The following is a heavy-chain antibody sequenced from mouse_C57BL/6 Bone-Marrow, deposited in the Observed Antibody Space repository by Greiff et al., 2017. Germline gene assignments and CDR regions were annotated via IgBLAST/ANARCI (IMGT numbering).Heavy chain of an antibody. V-gene: IGHV1-63*01. CDR2: IYPGGGYT. CDR3: ARGAYDYGSRRNYFDY. Sequence: QVQLQQSGAELVRPGTSVKMSCKASGYTFTNYWIGWAKQRPGHGLEWIGDIYPGGGYTNYNEKFKGKATLTADKSSSTAYMQFSSLTSEDSAIYYCARGAYDYGSRRNYFDYWGQGTTLTVSS. J-gene: IGHJ2*01. D-gene: IGHD1-1*01. CDR1: GYTFTNYW.